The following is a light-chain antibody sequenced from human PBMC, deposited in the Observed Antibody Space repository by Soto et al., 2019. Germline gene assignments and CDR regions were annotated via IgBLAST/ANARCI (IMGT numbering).Light chain of an antibody. CDR1: QSVSSSY. J-gene: IGKJ1*01. V-gene: IGKV3-20*01. CDR3: QQYRSAPTWT. Sequence: EIVLTQSPGTLSLSPGERATLSCRASQSVSSSYLAWYQQKPGQAPRLLIYGASSRATGIPDRFSGSGSGTDFTLTISRLEPEEFAVYYCQQYRSAPTWTFGQGTKVEIK. CDR2: GAS.